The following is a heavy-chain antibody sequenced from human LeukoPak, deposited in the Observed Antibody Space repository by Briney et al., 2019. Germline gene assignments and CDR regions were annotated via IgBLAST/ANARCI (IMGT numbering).Heavy chain of an antibody. CDR3: ARDRIVGALDAFDI. J-gene: IGHJ3*02. CDR1: GYTFTSYG. Sequence: GASVKVSCKASGYTFTSYGISWVRQAPGQGLEWMGWISAYNGNPTYAQKLQGRVTVTTDTPTSTAYMELRSLRSDDTAVFYCARDRIVGALDAFDIWGQGTMVTVSS. V-gene: IGHV1-18*01. CDR2: ISAYNGNP. D-gene: IGHD1-26*01.